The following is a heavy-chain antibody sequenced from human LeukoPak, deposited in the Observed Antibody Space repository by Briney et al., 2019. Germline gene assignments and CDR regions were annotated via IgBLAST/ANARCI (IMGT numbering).Heavy chain of an antibody. V-gene: IGHV1-46*01. CDR2: IFPSGGKT. CDR3: TRAFDP. CDR1: GYTFTSYY. Sequence: ASVKVSCKASGYTFTSYYIYWVRQAPGQGLEWMGAIFPSGGKTHYSQKFQGRLTLTRDTSTNTVYMELTGLRSDDTALYFCTRAFDPWGQGTLVTVSS. J-gene: IGHJ5*02.